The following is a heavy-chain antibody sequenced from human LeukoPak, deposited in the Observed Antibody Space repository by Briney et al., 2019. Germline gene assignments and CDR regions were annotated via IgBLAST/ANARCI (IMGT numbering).Heavy chain of an antibody. CDR2: INPNSGGT. CDR3: ARDLVVVAATYYYYYYMDV. D-gene: IGHD2-15*01. CDR1: GYTFTGYY. J-gene: IGHJ6*03. V-gene: IGHV1-2*02. Sequence: ASVKVSCKASGYTFTGYYMHWVRQAPGQGLEWMGWINPNSGGTNYAQKFQGRVTMTRDTSISTAYMELSRLRYDDTAVYYCARDLVVVAATYYYYYYMDVWGKGTTVTVSS.